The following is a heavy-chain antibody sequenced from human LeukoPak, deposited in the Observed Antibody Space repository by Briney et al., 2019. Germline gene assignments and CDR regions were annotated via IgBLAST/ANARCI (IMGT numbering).Heavy chain of an antibody. Sequence: GGSLRLSCAAAGFTFSNHWMNWVRQAPGKGLEWVANIKQDGSEKYYVDSVKGRFTISRDNAKNSLYLQMNSLRAEDTAVYYCAREEDSSDYFDYWGQGTLVTVSS. V-gene: IGHV3-7*01. D-gene: IGHD3-22*01. CDR3: AREEDSSDYFDY. J-gene: IGHJ4*02. CDR1: GFTFSNHW. CDR2: IKQDGSEK.